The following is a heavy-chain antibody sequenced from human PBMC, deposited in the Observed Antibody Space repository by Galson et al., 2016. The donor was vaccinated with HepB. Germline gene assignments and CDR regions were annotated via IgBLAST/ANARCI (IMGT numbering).Heavy chain of an antibody. CDR2: INSDGGSK. D-gene: IGHD3-10*01. CDR3: ARGGGKPGISYGLDV. Sequence: SLRLSCAASGFTFSSYWMHWVRQAPGKGLVWVSRINSDGGSKDHADSVTGRFTISRDNAKNTLYLQMNSLRDEDTAVYFFARGGGKPGISYGLDVWGQGTTVTVSS. CDR1: GFTFSSYW. V-gene: IGHV3-74*01. J-gene: IGHJ6*02.